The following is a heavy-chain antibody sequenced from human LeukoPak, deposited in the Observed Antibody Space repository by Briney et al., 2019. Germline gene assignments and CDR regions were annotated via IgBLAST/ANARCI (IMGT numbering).Heavy chain of an antibody. J-gene: IGHJ4*02. Sequence: GGSLRLSCAASGFTFSSYAMHWVRQAPGKGLEWVAVISYDESNKYYADSVKGRFTISRDNSKNTLYLQMNSLRAEDTAVYYCARTRQPTVTTTIPDYWGQGTLVTVSS. CDR2: ISYDESNK. CDR1: GFTFSSYA. V-gene: IGHV3-30*04. D-gene: IGHD4-17*01. CDR3: ARTRQPTVTTTIPDY.